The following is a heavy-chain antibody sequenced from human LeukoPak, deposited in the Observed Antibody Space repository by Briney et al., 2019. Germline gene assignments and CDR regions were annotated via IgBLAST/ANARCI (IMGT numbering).Heavy chain of an antibody. D-gene: IGHD3-22*01. CDR3: VRLRRNNDRSGYYYYYDY. CDR1: AYTFSNLC. V-gene: IGHV3-21*01. CDR2: IRARRNYR. Sequence: GGSLTLSWPASAYTFSNLCVNWVRQAPGKGLEWVSSIRARRNYRYYADSVRGRFTISRDDARDSLFLQMNSLRAEDTAVYFCVRLRRNNDRSGYYYYYDYWGQGTLVTVSS. J-gene: IGHJ4*02.